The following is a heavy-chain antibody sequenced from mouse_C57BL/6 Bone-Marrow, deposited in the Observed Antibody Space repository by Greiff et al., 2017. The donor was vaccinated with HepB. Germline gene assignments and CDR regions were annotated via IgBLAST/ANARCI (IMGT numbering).Heavy chain of an antibody. Sequence: QVQLQQPGAELVKPGASVKLSCKASGYTFTSYWMQWVKQRPGQGLEWIGEIDPSDSYTNYNQKFQGKATLTVDTSSSTAYMQLSSLTSEDSAVYYCARLEYDYVDWFAYWGQGTLVTVSA. J-gene: IGHJ3*01. CDR3: ARLEYDYVDWFAY. V-gene: IGHV1-50*01. CDR2: IDPSDSYT. CDR1: GYTFTSYW. D-gene: IGHD2-4*01.